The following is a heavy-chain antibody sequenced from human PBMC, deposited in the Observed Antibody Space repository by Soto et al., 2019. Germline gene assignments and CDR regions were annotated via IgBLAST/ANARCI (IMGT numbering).Heavy chain of an antibody. CDR2: ISGSGGST. CDR3: AKDTTALESTRNDFWSGYYYYYYGMDV. D-gene: IGHD3-3*01. J-gene: IGHJ6*02. Sequence: GGSLRLSCAASGFTFSSYAMSWVRQAPGKGLEWVSAISGSGGSTYYADSVKGRFTISRDNSKNTLYLQMNSLRAEDTAVYYCAKDTTALESTRNDFWSGYYYYYYGMDVWGQGTTVTVSS. CDR1: GFTFSSYA. V-gene: IGHV3-23*01.